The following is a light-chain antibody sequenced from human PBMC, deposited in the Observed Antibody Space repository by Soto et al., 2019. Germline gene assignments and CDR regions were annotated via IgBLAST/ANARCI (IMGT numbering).Light chain of an antibody. J-gene: IGLJ1*01. CDR2: GNS. Sequence: SVLTQPPSVSGAPGQRVTISCTGGSSNIGAGYDVHWYQQLPGTAPKLLIYGNSNRPSGVPDRFSGSKSGTSASLAITGLQAEDEADYYCQSYDSSLSGSYVFGTGTKVTVL. V-gene: IGLV1-40*01. CDR1: SSNIGAGYD. CDR3: QSYDSSLSGSYV.